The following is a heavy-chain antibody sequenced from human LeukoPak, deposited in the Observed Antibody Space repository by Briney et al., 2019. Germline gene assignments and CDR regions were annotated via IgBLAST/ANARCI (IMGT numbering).Heavy chain of an antibody. V-gene: IGHV4-30-4*01. CDR3: ARGSSGWTTGNWFDP. D-gene: IGHD6-19*01. CDR1: GGSISSGDYY. J-gene: IGHJ5*02. Sequence: SETLSLTCTVSGGSISSGDYYWGWIRQPPGKGLEWIVYIYYSGSTYYNPSLKSRVTISVDTSKNQFSLKLSSVTAADTAVYYCARGSSGWTTGNWFDPWGQGTLVTVSS. CDR2: IYYSGST.